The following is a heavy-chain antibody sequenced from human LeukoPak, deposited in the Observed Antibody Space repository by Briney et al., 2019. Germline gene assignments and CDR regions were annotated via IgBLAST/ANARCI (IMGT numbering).Heavy chain of an antibody. CDR3: ARDRQQLVRGDYFDY. CDR1: GGSFSSYY. V-gene: IGHV4-59*12. J-gene: IGHJ4*02. D-gene: IGHD6-13*01. CDR2: IDYSGST. Sequence: SETLSLTCSVSGGSFSSYYWVWIRQPPGKGLEWIGSIDYSGSTYYNPSLKSRVTISVDTSKNQFSLKVRSVIAADTAVYYCARDRQQLVRGDYFDYWGQGTLVTVSS.